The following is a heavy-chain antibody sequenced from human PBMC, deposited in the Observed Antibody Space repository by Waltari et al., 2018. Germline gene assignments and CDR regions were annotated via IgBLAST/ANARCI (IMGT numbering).Heavy chain of an antibody. CDR2: IYYSGST. CDR3: ARGLTGYFGDYYYYMDV. J-gene: IGHJ6*03. Sequence: QVQLQESGPGLVKPSETLSLTCTVSGGSISSYYWSWIRQPPGKGLEWIGYIYYSGSTNYNPSLKSRVTISVDTSKNQFSLKLSSVTAADTAVYYCARGLTGYFGDYYYYMDVWGKGTTVTVSS. D-gene: IGHD3-9*01. CDR1: GGSISSYY. V-gene: IGHV4-59*01.